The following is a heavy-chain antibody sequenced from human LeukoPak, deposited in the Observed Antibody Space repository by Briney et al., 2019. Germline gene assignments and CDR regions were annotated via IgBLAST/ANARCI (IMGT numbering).Heavy chain of an antibody. CDR3: ARDRKEYYNSRYFYYYMDV. CDR2: ISSYNGNT. V-gene: IGHV1-18*01. CDR1: GYTFADYG. J-gene: IGHJ6*03. Sequence: GASVKVSCKASGYTFADYGIGWVRQAPGQGLEWMGWISSYNGNTMYAQNAQKLQGRVTMTTDTSTSTAYMELRSLRSDDTAVYYCARDRKEYYNSRYFYYYMDVWGKGTTVTVSS. D-gene: IGHD3-22*01.